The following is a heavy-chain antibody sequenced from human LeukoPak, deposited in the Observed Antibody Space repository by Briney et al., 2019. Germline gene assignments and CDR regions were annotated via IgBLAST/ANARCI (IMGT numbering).Heavy chain of an antibody. CDR2: ISGSGVNT. V-gene: IGHV3-23*01. D-gene: IGHD3-16*01. CDR3: ARARGGG. Sequence: GGSLRLSCAASGFTFSSHAMNLVRQAPGKGLEWVSGISGSGVNTYYADSVKGRFTISRDNSKNTLYLQMNSLRAEDTAVYYCARARGGGWGQGTLVTVSS. J-gene: IGHJ4*02. CDR1: GFTFSSHA.